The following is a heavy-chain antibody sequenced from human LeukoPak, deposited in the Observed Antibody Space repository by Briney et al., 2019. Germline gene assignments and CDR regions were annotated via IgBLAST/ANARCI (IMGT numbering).Heavy chain of an antibody. J-gene: IGHJ5*02. Sequence: GGSLRLSCAASGFTFSSYAMSWGRQAPGKGLEWVSAISGSGGSTYYADSVEGRFTISRDNSKNTLYLQMNSLRAEDTAVYYCAKNRFGEFFPNWFDPWGQGTLVTVSS. V-gene: IGHV3-23*01. CDR3: AKNRFGEFFPNWFDP. D-gene: IGHD3-10*01. CDR1: GFTFSSYA. CDR2: ISGSGGST.